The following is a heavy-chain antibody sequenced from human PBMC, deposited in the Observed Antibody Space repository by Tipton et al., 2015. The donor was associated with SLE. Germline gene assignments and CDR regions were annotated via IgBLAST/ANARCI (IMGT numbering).Heavy chain of an antibody. V-gene: IGHV4-39*07. Sequence: TLSLTYTVSGGSISSSSYYWGWIRQPPGKGLEWIGSIYYSGSTYYNPSLKSRVTISVDTSKNQFSLKLSSVTAADTAVYYCASPVGARAYWGQGTLVTVSS. J-gene: IGHJ4*02. CDR1: GGSISSSSYY. CDR3: ASPVGARAY. CDR2: IYYSGST. D-gene: IGHD1-26*01.